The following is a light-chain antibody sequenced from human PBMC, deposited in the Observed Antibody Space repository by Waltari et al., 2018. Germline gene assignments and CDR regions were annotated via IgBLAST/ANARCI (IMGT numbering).Light chain of an antibody. CDR3: MQALQTPYT. J-gene: IGKJ2*01. CDR1: QSLLHSNGYNY. V-gene: IGKV2-28*01. CDR2: LGS. Sequence: DIVMPQSPLSLPVTPGEPASISCRSSQSLLHSNGYNYLDWYLQKPGQSPQLLIYLGSNRASGVPDRFSGSGSGTDFTLQISRVEAEDVGVYYCMQALQTPYTFGQGTKLEIK.